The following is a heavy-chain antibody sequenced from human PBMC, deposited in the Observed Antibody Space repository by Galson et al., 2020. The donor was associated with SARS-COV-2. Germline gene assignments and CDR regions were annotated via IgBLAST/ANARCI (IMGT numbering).Heavy chain of an antibody. D-gene: IGHD2-15*01. J-gene: IGHJ6*03. V-gene: IGHV3-23*01. Sequence: GGSLRLSCAASGFTFSSYAMSWVHQAPGKGLEWVSAISGSGGSTYYADSVKGRFTISRDNSKNTLYLQMNSLRAEDTAVYYCAKLTGNIVIYYMDVWGKGTTVTVSS. CDR1: GFTFSSYA. CDR2: ISGSGGST. CDR3: AKLTGNIVIYYMDV.